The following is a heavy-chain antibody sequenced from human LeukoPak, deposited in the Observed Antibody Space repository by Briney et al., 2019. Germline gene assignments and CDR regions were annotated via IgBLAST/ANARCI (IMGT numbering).Heavy chain of an antibody. V-gene: IGHV4-61*01. J-gene: IGHJ5*02. D-gene: IGHD5-24*01. CDR3: VKMAEWFDP. CDR2: ISYSGST. Sequence: SETLSLTCTVSGDSVSSGSYFWSWIRQPPGKGLEWIGYISYSGSTSYNSSLKSRVTISVDTSKNQFSLKLNSMTAADTAVYFCVKMAEWFDPWGQGTLVTVSS. CDR1: GDSVSSGSYF.